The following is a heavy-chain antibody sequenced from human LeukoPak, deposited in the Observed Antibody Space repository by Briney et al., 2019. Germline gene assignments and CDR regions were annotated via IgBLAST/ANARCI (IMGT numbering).Heavy chain of an antibody. Sequence: ASVKVSCKASGYTFTGYYMHWVRQAPGQGLEWMGWINPNSGGTNYAQKFQGRVTMTRDTSISTAYMELSRLRSDDTAVYYCARHGYSNSWDPEKGNWFDPWGQGTLVTVSS. CDR3: ARHGYSNSWDPEKGNWFDP. CDR2: INPNSGGT. J-gene: IGHJ5*02. V-gene: IGHV1-2*02. CDR1: GYTFTGYY. D-gene: IGHD6-13*01.